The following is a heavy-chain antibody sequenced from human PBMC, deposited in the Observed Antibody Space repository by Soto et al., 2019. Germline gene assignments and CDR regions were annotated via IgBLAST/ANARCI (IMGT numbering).Heavy chain of an antibody. Sequence: QVQLVQSGAEVKKPGSSVKVSCKASGGTFSSYAISWVRHAPGQGLEWMGGIIPIFGTANYAQKFQGRVTITADESTSTAYMELSRLRSEDTAVYYCARAGIAALYYYYGMDVWGQGTTVTVSS. CDR1: GGTFSSYA. CDR3: ARAGIAALYYYYGMDV. CDR2: IIPIFGTA. V-gene: IGHV1-69*01. D-gene: IGHD6-6*01. J-gene: IGHJ6*02.